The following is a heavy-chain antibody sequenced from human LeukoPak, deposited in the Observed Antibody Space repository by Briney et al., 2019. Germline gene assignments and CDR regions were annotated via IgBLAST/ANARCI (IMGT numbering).Heavy chain of an antibody. V-gene: IGHV5-51*01. CDR1: GYSFTSYW. D-gene: IGHD3-22*01. J-gene: IGHJ3*02. Sequence: GASLKISCKGSGYSFTSYWIGWVRQMPGKGLEWMGIIYPGDSDTRYSPSFQGQVTISADKSISTAYLQWSSLKAPDTAMYYCARRRDSSGYPDAFDIWGEGTMVTVSS. CDR2: IYPGDSDT. CDR3: ARRRDSSGYPDAFDI.